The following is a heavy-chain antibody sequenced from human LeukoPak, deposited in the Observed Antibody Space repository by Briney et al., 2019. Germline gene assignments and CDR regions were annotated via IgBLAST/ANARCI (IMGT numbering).Heavy chain of an antibody. CDR2: IIPIFGTA. CDR3: ARDVDYGDQYYFDY. J-gene: IGHJ4*02. Sequence: GVSVKVSCKASGGTFSSYAISWVRQAPGQGLEWMGGIIPIFGTANYAQKFQGRVTITADESTSTAYMELSSLRSEDTAVYYCARDVDYGDQYYFDYWGQGTLVTVSS. CDR1: GGTFSSYA. V-gene: IGHV1-69*13. D-gene: IGHD4-17*01.